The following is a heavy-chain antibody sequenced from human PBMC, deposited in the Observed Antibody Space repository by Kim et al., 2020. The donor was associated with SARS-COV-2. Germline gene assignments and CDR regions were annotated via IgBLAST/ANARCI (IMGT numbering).Heavy chain of an antibody. V-gene: IGHV3-23*01. CDR1: GFTFSSYA. Sequence: GGSLRLSCAASGFTFSSYAMSWVRQAPGKGLEWVSIITGSGGNTYYADSVKGRFTISRDNSKSTLSLQMNSLRAEDTAVYYCAGRAYSGTYPGYYNYGMDVWGQGTTVTVSS. CDR2: ITGSGGNT. D-gene: IGHD1-26*01. CDR3: AGRAYSGTYPGYYNYGMDV. J-gene: IGHJ6*02.